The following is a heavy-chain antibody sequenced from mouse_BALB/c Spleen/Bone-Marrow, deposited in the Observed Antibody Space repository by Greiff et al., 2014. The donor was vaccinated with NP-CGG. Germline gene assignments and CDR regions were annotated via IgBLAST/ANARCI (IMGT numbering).Heavy chain of an antibody. CDR3: ARHGGRRGLYDFDY. V-gene: IGHV5-9-3*01. CDR2: ISSGGSYT. Sequence: EVQVVESGGGLVKPGGSLKLSCAASGFTFSSYAMSWVRQTPEKRLEWVATISSGGSYTYYPDGVKGRFTISRDNATNTLYLQMSNLRSEDTAMYDCARHGGRRGLYDFDYWGQGTTLTVSS. D-gene: IGHD3-3*01. J-gene: IGHJ2*01. CDR1: GFTFSSYA.